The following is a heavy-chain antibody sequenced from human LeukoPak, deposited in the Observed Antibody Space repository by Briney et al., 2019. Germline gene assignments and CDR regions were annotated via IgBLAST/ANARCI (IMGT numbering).Heavy chain of an antibody. J-gene: IGHJ4*02. V-gene: IGHV3-7*03. CDR3: ANEEWYRFDY. CDR1: GFTFGSYD. Sequence: GRSLRLSCAASGFTFGSYDMHWVRQAPGKGLEWVATMDGGGSATYYVDSVKGRFTITRDNAKNSLFLQMNSLRAEDTALYYCANEEWYRFDYWGQGTLVTVPS. D-gene: IGHD2-8*01. CDR2: MDGGGSAT.